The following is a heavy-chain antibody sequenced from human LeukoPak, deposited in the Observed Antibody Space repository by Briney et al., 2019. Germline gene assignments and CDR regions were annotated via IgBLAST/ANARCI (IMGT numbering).Heavy chain of an antibody. V-gene: IGHV1-18*01. J-gene: IGHJ4*02. CDR2: ISAYNGNT. Sequence: GASVKVSCKASGYTFTSYGISWVRQAPGQGLEWMGWISAYNGNTNYAQKLQGRVTMTTDTSTSTAYMELRSLRSDDTAVYYCPRGLSYYYDSSGYHHFDYWGQGTLVTVSS. CDR1: GYTFTSYG. CDR3: PRGLSYYYDSSGYHHFDY. D-gene: IGHD3-22*01.